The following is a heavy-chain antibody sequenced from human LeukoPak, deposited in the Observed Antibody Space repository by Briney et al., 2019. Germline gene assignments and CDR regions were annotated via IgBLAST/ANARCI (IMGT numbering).Heavy chain of an antibody. CDR1: GGSISSSNW. Sequence: SETLSLTCAVSGGSISSSNWWSWIRQPPGKGLEWIGYIYYSGSTYYNPSLKSRVTISVDTSKNQFSLKLSSVTAADTAVYYCARDSSTSVNWFDPWGQGTLVTVSS. CDR2: IYYSGST. D-gene: IGHD2-2*01. V-gene: IGHV4-30-4*01. CDR3: ARDSSTSVNWFDP. J-gene: IGHJ5*02.